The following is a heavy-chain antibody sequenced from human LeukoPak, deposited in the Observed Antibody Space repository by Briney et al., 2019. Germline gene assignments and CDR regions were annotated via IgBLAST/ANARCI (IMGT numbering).Heavy chain of an antibody. CDR1: GGSVSSGSYY. Sequence: PSETLSLTCTVSGGSVSSGSYYWSWIRQPPGKGLEWIGYIYYSGSTNYNPSLKSRVTISVDTSKNQSSLKLSSVTAADTAVYYCARGEARTAAGTELDYWGQGTLVTVSS. CDR3: ARGEARTAAGTELDY. D-gene: IGHD6-13*01. J-gene: IGHJ4*02. V-gene: IGHV4-61*01. CDR2: IYYSGST.